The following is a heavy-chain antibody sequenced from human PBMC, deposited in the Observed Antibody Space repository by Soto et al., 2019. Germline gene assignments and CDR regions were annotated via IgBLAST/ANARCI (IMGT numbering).Heavy chain of an antibody. Sequence: QVFLVQSGAEVKKPGASVKVSCKTSGYTFTTYYMHWVRQAPGQGLEWMGVINPSDGSTYSAQKFQGRVTMTRDTSTSTVYLELSSLRDEDSAMYYCVRDRFGYGDSGDWGQGTLVTVSS. D-gene: IGHD4-17*01. CDR3: VRDRFGYGDSGD. CDR2: INPSDGST. J-gene: IGHJ4*02. V-gene: IGHV1-46*01. CDR1: GYTFTTYY.